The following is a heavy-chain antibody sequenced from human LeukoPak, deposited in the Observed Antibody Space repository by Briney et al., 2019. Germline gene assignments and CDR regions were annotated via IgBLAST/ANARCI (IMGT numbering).Heavy chain of an antibody. D-gene: IGHD3-10*01. CDR1: GFTFSSYA. Sequence: GGSLRLSCAASGFTFSSYAMHWVRQAPGKGLEWVAAISYDGSNKNYADSVKGRFTISRDNSKNTLYLQMNSLRAEDTAVYYCARGYYYGSGSYLEVIYWGQGTLVTVSS. V-gene: IGHV3-30*04. CDR3: ARGYYYGSGSYLEVIY. CDR2: ISYDGSNK. J-gene: IGHJ4*02.